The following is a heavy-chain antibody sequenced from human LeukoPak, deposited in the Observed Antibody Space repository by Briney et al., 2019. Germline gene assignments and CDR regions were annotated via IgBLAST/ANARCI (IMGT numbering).Heavy chain of an antibody. CDR1: GYTFTGYY. CDR3: ARIDYYDNSGPISDY. J-gene: IGHJ4*02. D-gene: IGHD3-22*01. CDR2: INPNSGGT. Sequence: GASVKVSCKASGYTFTGYYMHWVRQAPGQGLEWMGWINPNSGGTNYAQKFQGRVTMTRDTSISTAYMELSRLRSDDTAVYYCARIDYYDNSGPISDYWGQGTLVTVSS. V-gene: IGHV1-2*02.